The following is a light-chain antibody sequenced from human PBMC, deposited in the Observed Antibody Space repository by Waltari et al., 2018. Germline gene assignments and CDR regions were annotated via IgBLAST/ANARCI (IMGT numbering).Light chain of an antibody. J-gene: IGLJ2*01. Sequence: SALTQPDSVSGSPGQSITISCSGISSDSGGYNYVSWYQQHPGEAPKVISYDVTNRPCGVSNRFPGSKSGSSASLTISGLQPEDEADYYCSSFTSSTTGIFGGGTKLTVL. V-gene: IGLV2-14*03. CDR2: DVT. CDR3: SSFTSSTTGI. CDR1: SSDSGGYNY.